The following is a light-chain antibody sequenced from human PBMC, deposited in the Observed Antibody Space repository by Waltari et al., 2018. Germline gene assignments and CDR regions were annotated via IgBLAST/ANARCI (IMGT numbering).Light chain of an antibody. J-gene: IGLJ2*01. V-gene: IGLV2-14*03. CDR3: SSQTLDGLVL. Sequence: QSALTQPPSVSGSPGQSITISCSGVGSAGGASDSVSWHQHHPGKAPQVIIYGVTNRPSGVSDRFSASKSANTASLTISRLQPEDEADYYCSSQTLDGLVLFGGGTRLTVL. CDR1: GSAGGASDS. CDR2: GVT.